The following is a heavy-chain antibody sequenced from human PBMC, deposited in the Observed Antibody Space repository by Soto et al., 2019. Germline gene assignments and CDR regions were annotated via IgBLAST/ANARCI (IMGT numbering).Heavy chain of an antibody. D-gene: IGHD2-15*01. CDR1: GFTFSSYG. V-gene: IGHV3-30*18. CDR3: VKPLFSSGGLD. Sequence: VGSLRLSCAASGFTFSSYGMHWVRQAPGKGLEWVAVISYDGSNKYYADSVKGRFTISRDNSKNTLYLQMNSLRAEDTAVYYCVKPLFSSGGLDWGQGTLVTVSS. CDR2: ISYDGSNK. J-gene: IGHJ4*02.